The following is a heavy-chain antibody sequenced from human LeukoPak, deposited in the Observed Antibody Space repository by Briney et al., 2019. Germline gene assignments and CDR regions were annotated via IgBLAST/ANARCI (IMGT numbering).Heavy chain of an antibody. D-gene: IGHD5-18*01. CDR1: GFAFSNYV. J-gene: IGHJ4*02. V-gene: IGHV3-23*01. CDR3: AKAQGMVTYYFDY. CDR2: ISGSGGST. Sequence: GGSLRLSCAASGFAFSNYVLSWVRQAPGKGLEWVSAISGSGGSTYYADSVKGRFTISRDNSKNTLYLQMNSLRAEDTAVYYCAKAQGMVTYYFDYWGQGTLVTVSS.